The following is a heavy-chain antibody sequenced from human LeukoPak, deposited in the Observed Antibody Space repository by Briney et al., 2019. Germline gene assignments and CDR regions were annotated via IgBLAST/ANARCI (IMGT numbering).Heavy chain of an antibody. CDR3: ASSWLNVVVVAAIDTFDY. CDR2: IIPIFGTA. Sequence: ASVKVSCKASGGTFSSYAISWVRQAPGQGLEWMGRIIPIFGTANYAQKFQSRVTITTDESTSTAYMELSSLRSEDTAVYYCASSWLNVVVVAAIDTFDYWGQGTLVTVSS. V-gene: IGHV1-69*05. CDR1: GGTFSSYA. J-gene: IGHJ4*02. D-gene: IGHD2-15*01.